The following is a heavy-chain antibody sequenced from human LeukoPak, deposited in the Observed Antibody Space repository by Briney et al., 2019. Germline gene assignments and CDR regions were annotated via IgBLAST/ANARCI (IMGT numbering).Heavy chain of an antibody. CDR3: ARSPYDFWSGGYYYMDV. J-gene: IGHJ6*03. CDR1: DGSLRHYY. CDR2: INHSGST. D-gene: IGHD3-3*01. V-gene: IGHV4-34*01. Sequence: SETLSLTCAVYDGSLRHYYWSWIRQPPGKGLEWIGEINHSGSTNYNPSLKSRVTISVDTSKNQFSLKLTSVTAADTAVYYCARSPYDFWSGGYYYMDVWGKGTTVTVSS.